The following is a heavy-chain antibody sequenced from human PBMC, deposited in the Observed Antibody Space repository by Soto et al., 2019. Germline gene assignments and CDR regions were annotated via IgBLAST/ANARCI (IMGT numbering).Heavy chain of an antibody. CDR3: VGSPRYYYDSSVYCYDY. CDR2: IDPSDSYT. CDR1: GYSFTSYW. J-gene: IGHJ4*03. D-gene: IGHD3-22*01. Sequence: PGESLKISCKGSGYSFTSYWISWVRQMPGKXLEWMGRIDPSDSYTNYSPSFQGHVTISADKSISTAYLQWSSLKASDTAMYYCVGSPRYYYDSSVYCYDYWGQGSLVTVSS. V-gene: IGHV5-10-1*01.